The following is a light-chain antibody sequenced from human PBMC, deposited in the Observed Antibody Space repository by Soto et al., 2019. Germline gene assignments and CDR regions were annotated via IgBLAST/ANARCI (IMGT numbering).Light chain of an antibody. CDR2: AAS. J-gene: IGKJ4*01. CDR1: QGIRSN. V-gene: IGKV1-9*01. CDR3: QQLNSYPLT. Sequence: DIQLTQSPSFLSTSIGDRVTITCRASQGIRSNLAWYQQKPGKAPKPLIYAASTLQSGVPTRFSGSGSGTEFTLTISSLQPEDFASYYCQQLNSYPLTFGGGTKVEI.